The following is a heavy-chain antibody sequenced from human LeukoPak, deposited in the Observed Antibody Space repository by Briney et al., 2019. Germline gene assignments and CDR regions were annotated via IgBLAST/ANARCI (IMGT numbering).Heavy chain of an antibody. CDR1: GGTFSSYA. CDR3: ARGEWELTSIDY. CDR2: IIPIFGTA. D-gene: IGHD1-26*01. Sequence: SVKVSCKASGGTFSSYAMSWVRQAPGQGLEWMGGIIPIFGTANYAQKFQGRVTITTDESTSTAYMELSSLRSEDTAVYYCARGEWELTSIDYWGQGTLVTVSS. J-gene: IGHJ4*02. V-gene: IGHV1-69*05.